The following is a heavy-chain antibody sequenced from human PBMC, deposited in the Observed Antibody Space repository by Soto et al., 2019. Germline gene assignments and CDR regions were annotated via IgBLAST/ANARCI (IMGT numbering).Heavy chain of an antibody. J-gene: IGHJ4*02. CDR1: GGTFSNYA. V-gene: IGHV1-69*14. CDR2: IIPIFGTA. Sequence: QVQLVQSGADVKKPGSSVKVSCEVSGGTFSNYAFTWVRQGPGQGLEWMGGIIPIFGTANYARQFKGRVAISADKSTTTTYMELSNLTSEDTVVYYCARVAETGYTSGWYYFDYWGQGSLVTVSS. D-gene: IGHD6-19*01. CDR3: ARVAETGYTSGWYYFDY.